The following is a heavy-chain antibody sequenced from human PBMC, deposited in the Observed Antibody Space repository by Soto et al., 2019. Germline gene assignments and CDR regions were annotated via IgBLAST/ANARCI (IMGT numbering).Heavy chain of an antibody. V-gene: IGHV1-2*04. J-gene: IGHJ3*02. D-gene: IGHD5-18*01. CDR3: ARDRSIQENAFDI. Sequence: WVRQAPGQGLEWMGWINPNSGGTTYAQKFQGWVTMTRDTSISTAYMELSRLRSDDTAVYYCARDRSIQENAFDIWGQGTMVTVSS. CDR2: INPNSGGT.